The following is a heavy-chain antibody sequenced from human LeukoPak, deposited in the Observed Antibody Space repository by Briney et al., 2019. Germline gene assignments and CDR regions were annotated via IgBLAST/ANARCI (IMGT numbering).Heavy chain of an antibody. CDR2: IYYSGST. CDR3: ARDIVVVPAPGSNWFDP. CDR1: GGSISSSSYY. Sequence: SETLSLTCTVSGGSISSSSYYWGWIRQPPGKGLEWIGSIYYSGSTYYNPSLKSRVTISVDTSKNQFSLKLSSMTAADTAVYYCARDIVVVPAPGSNWFDPWGQGTLVTVSS. V-gene: IGHV4-39*07. J-gene: IGHJ5*02. D-gene: IGHD2-2*01.